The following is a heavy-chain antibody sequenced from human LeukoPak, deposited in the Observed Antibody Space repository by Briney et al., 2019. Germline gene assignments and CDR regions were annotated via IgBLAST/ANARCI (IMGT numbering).Heavy chain of an antibody. CDR1: GFPFSSYA. CDR3: VRGYSFGPYGMDV. CDR2: ISDSGGST. Sequence: PGGSRGLSCSASGFPFSSYAMHWVRQAPGKGLEYFSAISDSGGSTYYADSVKGRFTISRDNSKNTLYLQMSSLRAEDTAVYFCVRGYSFGPYGMDVWGQGTTVTVSS. J-gene: IGHJ6*02. V-gene: IGHV3-64D*09. D-gene: IGHD2-15*01.